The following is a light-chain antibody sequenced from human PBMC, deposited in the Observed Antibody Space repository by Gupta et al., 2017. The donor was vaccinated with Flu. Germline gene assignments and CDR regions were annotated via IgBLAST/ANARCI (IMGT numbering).Light chain of an antibody. CDR3: QQYTNSPLT. Sequence: EIVLPQSTVALSLFPGERITLSCRASETISSNYLAWYQQKPGQSPRLLIHGASARATGVPDRFSGSGSGTDFTLTISRLEPEDFAVYYCQQYTNSPLTFGGGTKVEMK. J-gene: IGKJ4*01. V-gene: IGKV3-20*01. CDR1: ETISSNY. CDR2: GAS.